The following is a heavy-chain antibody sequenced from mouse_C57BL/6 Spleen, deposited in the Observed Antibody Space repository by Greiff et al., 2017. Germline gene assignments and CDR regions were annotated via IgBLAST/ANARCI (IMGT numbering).Heavy chain of an antibody. V-gene: IGHV1-72*01. CDR2: IDPNSGGT. Sequence: QVHVKQPGAELVKPGASVKLSCKASGYTFTSYWMHWVKQRPGRGLEWIGRIDPNSGGTKYNEKFKSKATLTVDKPSSTAYMQISSLTSEDSAVYYCASQYYGSSHWYFDVWGTGTTVTVSS. D-gene: IGHD1-1*01. J-gene: IGHJ1*03. CDR1: GYTFTSYW. CDR3: ASQYYGSSHWYFDV.